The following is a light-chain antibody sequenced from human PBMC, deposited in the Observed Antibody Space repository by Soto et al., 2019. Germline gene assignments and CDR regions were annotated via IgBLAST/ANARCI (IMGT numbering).Light chain of an antibody. Sequence: EIVLTQSPGTLSLSPGERATLSCRASQSVSSSYLAWYQQKPGQAPRLLIYGASSRATGIPDRFSGSGSGTDFTITISRLEPEDFAVYYCQKYGSSPYTFGQGTKLEIK. V-gene: IGKV3-20*01. CDR2: GAS. J-gene: IGKJ2*01. CDR3: QKYGSSPYT. CDR1: QSVSSSY.